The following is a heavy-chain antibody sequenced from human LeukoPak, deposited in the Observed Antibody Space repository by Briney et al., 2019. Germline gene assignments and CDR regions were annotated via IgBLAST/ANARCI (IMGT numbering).Heavy chain of an antibody. CDR1: GYSFTSYW. D-gene: IGHD5-18*01. J-gene: IGHJ4*02. Sequence: GESLKISCKGSGYSFTSYWIGWVRQMPGKGLEWMGIIYPGDSDTRYSPSSQGQVTISADKSISTAYLQWSSLKASDTAMYYCATQVDTAMVTALYFDYWGQGTLVTVSS. CDR2: IYPGDSDT. CDR3: ATQVDTAMVTALYFDY. V-gene: IGHV5-51*01.